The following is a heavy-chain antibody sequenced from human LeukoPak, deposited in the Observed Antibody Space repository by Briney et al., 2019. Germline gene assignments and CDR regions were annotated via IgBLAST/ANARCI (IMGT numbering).Heavy chain of an antibody. CDR1: GGSISSCY. CDR3: ARGGKYYDSSGYTFDY. Sequence: SETLSLTCTVSGGSISSCYWSWIRQPAGKGLEWIGRIYTSGSTNYNPSLKSRVTISVDKSKNQFSLKLSFVTAADTAVYYCARGGKYYDSSGYTFDYWGQGTLVTVSS. D-gene: IGHD3-22*01. V-gene: IGHV4-4*07. CDR2: IYTSGST. J-gene: IGHJ4*02.